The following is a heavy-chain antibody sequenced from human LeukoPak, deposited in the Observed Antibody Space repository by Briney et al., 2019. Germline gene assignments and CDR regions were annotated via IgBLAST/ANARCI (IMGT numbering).Heavy chain of an antibody. Sequence: MPSETLSLTCTVSGGSISSSSYYWGWIRQPPGKGLEWIGSIYYSGSTYYNPSLKSRVTISIDTSKNQFSLKLSSVTAADTAVYYCARVSYYDILTGYQSTTFDYWGQGTLVTVSS. CDR2: IYYSGST. J-gene: IGHJ4*02. CDR3: ARVSYYDILTGYQSTTFDY. V-gene: IGHV4-39*07. D-gene: IGHD3-9*01. CDR1: GGSISSSSYY.